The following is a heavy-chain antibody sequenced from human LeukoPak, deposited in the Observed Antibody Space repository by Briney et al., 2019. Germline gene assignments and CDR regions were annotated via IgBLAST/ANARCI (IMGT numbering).Heavy chain of an antibody. J-gene: IGHJ6*03. CDR2: MYYSGST. V-gene: IGHV4-59*01. Sequence: SETLSLTCSVSGSSMNLYSWNWIRQSPGKGLEWIAYMYYSGSTNYNPSLKSRVTISVDTSKNQFSLKLSSVTAADTAVYYCARQSQGRYYDILTGLMDVWGKGTTVTVSS. D-gene: IGHD3-9*01. CDR3: ARQSQGRYYDILTGLMDV. CDR1: GSSMNLYS.